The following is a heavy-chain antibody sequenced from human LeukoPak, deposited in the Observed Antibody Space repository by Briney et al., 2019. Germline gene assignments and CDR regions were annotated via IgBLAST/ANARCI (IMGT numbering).Heavy chain of an antibody. J-gene: IGHJ4*02. CDR1: GGSVSNYY. CDR2: FNHNWGA. V-gene: IGHV4-34*01. CDR3: AASLWFGIYPDY. D-gene: IGHD3-10*01. Sequence: SETLSLTCTVSGGSVSNYYWTWFRQPPGKGLEWIGEFNHNWGAKYNPSLKSRVTISVDTSKNHLSLSLNSVTAADTAVYYCAASLWFGIYPDYWGQGSLVTVSS.